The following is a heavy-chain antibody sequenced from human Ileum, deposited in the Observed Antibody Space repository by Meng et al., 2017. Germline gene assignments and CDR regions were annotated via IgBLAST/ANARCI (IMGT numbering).Heavy chain of an antibody. V-gene: IGHV4-39*01. CDR3: ARRVHDGRHYHYFDY. CDR1: GGSIRSTSNY. CDR2: IYYSGAT. Sequence: QVQLQESGPGLVKPSETLSLTCTVSGGSIRSTSNYWDWVRQSPGTRLDWMGSIYYSGATSYNPSLKSRVTMSVDTSKNQFSLRLSSVTAADTAVYFCARRVHDGRHYHYFDYWGQGALVTVSS. D-gene: IGHD3-16*01. J-gene: IGHJ4*02.